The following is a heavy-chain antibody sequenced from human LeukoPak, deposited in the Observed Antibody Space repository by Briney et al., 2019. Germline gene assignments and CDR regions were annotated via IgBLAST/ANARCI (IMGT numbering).Heavy chain of an antibody. CDR2: INPNSGGT. Sequence: ASVKVSCKASGYTFTGYYMHWVRQAPGQGLEWMGWINPNSGGTNYAQKFQGRVTMTRDTSISTAYMELSRLRSDDTAVYYCARDFVSPADFKIVGATTGILGYGGQGTLVTVSA. V-gene: IGHV1-2*02. D-gene: IGHD1-26*01. J-gene: IGHJ4*02. CDR1: GYTFTGYY. CDR3: ARDFVSPADFKIVGATTGILGY.